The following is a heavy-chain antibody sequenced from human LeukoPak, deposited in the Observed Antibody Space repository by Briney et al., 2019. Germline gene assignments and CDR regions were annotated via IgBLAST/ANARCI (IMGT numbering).Heavy chain of an antibody. CDR3: ARVSTKISSWYSQFGY. Sequence: ASVTETFKASGYTFTGYYMHWVRQAPGQGLEWMGWINPNSGGTNYAQKFQGRVTMTRDTSISTAYMELSRLRSDDTAVYYCARVSTKISSWYSQFGYWGHRTLFSVSS. J-gene: IGHJ4*01. D-gene: IGHD6-13*01. V-gene: IGHV1-2*02. CDR2: INPNSGGT. CDR1: GYTFTGYY.